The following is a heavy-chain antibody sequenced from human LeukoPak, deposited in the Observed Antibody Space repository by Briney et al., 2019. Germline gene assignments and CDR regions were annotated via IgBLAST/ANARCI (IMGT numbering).Heavy chain of an antibody. CDR1: GYTFTGYY. D-gene: IGHD3-9*01. V-gene: IGHV1-69*13. CDR2: IIPIFGTA. J-gene: IGHJ3*02. Sequence: SVKVSCKASGYTFTGYYMHWVRQAPGQGLEWMGGIIPIFGTANYAQKFQGRVTITADESTSTAYMELSSLRSEDTAVYYCARAPTITLALDIWGQGTMVTVSS. CDR3: ARAPTITLALDI.